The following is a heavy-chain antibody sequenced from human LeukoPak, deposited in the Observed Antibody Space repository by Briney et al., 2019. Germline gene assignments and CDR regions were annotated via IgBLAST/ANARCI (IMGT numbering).Heavy chain of an antibody. J-gene: IGHJ4*02. CDR1: GYTFTDYD. V-gene: IGHV1-8*02. D-gene: IGHD3-16*01. CDR2: VSTDSGNS. Sequence: ASVKVSCKVSGYTFTDYDINWVRQATGQGLEWLGWVSTDSGNSDSAQKFQGRITLTRDTSISTVFLDLRNLRSDDTAVYYCARGVSRGVDYWGQGTLVTVSS. CDR3: ARGVSRGVDY.